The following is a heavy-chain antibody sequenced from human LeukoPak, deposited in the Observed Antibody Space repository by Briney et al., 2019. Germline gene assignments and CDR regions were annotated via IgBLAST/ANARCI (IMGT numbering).Heavy chain of an antibody. Sequence: PSETLSLTCTVSGGSISSYYWSWIRQPPGKGLEWIGFIYYGGSTYYNPSLKSRVTISVDTSKNQFSLKLSSVTAADTAVYYCARERRVAVAGTHIDYWGQGTLVTVSS. J-gene: IGHJ4*02. V-gene: IGHV4-59*12. D-gene: IGHD6-19*01. CDR2: IYYGGST. CDR1: GGSISSYY. CDR3: ARERRVAVAGTHIDY.